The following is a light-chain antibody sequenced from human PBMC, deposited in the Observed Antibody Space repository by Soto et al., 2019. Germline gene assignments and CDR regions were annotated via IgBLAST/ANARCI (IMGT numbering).Light chain of an antibody. CDR3: SSATSSITYG. Sequence: QSALTQPASVSGSPGQSITISCTGTSSDVGGYMYVCWYQQQPGRAAKLILYEVSNRPSGVAHRFSGSKSGNTASLTISGLQAEDEADYNCSSATSSITYGFGTGTKVNVL. CDR2: EVS. CDR1: SSDVGGYMY. J-gene: IGLJ1*01. V-gene: IGLV2-14*01.